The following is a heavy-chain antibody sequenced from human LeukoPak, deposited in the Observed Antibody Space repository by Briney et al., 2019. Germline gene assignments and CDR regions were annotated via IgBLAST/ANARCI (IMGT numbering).Heavy chain of an antibody. D-gene: IGHD3-22*01. CDR2: ISSISTTI. J-gene: IGHJ4*02. CDR3: ARDQYDTSGYYDY. Sequence: GGSLRLSCAASGFAFSTYGMNWVRQAPGKGLEWVSYISSISTTIYYGDSVKGRFTISRDDAKNALYLQMNSLRDEDTAVYYCARDQYDTSGYYDYWGQGTLVTVSS. V-gene: IGHV3-48*02. CDR1: GFAFSTYG.